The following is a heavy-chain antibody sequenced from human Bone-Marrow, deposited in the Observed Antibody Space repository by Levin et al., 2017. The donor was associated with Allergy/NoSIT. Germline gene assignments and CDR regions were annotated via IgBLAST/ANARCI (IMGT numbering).Heavy chain of an antibody. J-gene: IGHJ5*02. Sequence: GGSLRLSCTASGFTFGDYAMSWFRQAPGKGLEWVGFIRSKAYGGTTEYAASVKGRFTISRDDSKSIAYLQMNSLKTEDTAVYYCTSESLYCSGGSCYPPWFDPWGQGTLVTVSS. D-gene: IGHD2-15*01. V-gene: IGHV3-49*03. CDR2: IRSKAYGGTT. CDR1: GFTFGDYA. CDR3: TSESLYCSGGSCYPPWFDP.